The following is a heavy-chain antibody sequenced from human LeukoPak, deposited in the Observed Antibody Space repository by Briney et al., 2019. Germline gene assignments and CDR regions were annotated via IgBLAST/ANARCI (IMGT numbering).Heavy chain of an antibody. Sequence: GRSLRLSCAASGFTFSSYAMHWVRQVPGKGLEWVAVISYDGGNKYYADSVKGRFTGSRDNSKNTLYLQMNSLRAEDTAVYYCESVSRWLQLGMDYWGQGTLVTVSS. J-gene: IGHJ4*02. CDR1: GFTFSSYA. V-gene: IGHV3-30*04. D-gene: IGHD5-24*01. CDR2: ISYDGGNK. CDR3: ESVSRWLQLGMDY.